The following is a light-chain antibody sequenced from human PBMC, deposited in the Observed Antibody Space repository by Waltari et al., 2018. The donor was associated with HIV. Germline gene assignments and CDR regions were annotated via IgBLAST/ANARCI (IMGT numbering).Light chain of an antibody. CDR3: SSYAGTSNFVL. Sequence: QSALTQPRSVSESPGQSVTISCTGTSSDVGAYNYVSWYQQHPVRAPKFIIYNVSRRPSGVPDRFSGSKSGNTASLTISGLQAEDEADYYCSSYAGTSNFVLFGGGTKLTVL. CDR2: NVS. CDR1: SSDVGAYNY. V-gene: IGLV2-11*01. J-gene: IGLJ2*01.